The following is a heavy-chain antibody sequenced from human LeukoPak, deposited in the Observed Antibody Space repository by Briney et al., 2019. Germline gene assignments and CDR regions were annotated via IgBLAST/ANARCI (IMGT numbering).Heavy chain of an antibody. V-gene: IGHV1-46*01. D-gene: IGHD2-2*01. CDR2: INPSGGST. J-gene: IGHJ3*02. CDR1: GYTFTTYY. CDR3: ARGLSYCNSPSCFKHDAFDI. Sequence: ASVKVSCKASGYTFTTYYMHWVRQAPGQGLEWMGIINPSGGSTSYAQKFQGRVTMTRDMSTSTVYMELSSLRSEDTAVYSCARGLSYCNSPSCFKHDAFDIWGQGTMVTVSS.